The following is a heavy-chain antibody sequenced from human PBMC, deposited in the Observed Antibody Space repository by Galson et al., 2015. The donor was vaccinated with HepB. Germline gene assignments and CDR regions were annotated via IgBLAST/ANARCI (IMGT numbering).Heavy chain of an antibody. CDR1: GFILSTYG. J-gene: IGHJ4*02. CDR3: ATDKRGSSGPTHFDY. V-gene: IGHV3-33*03. D-gene: IGHD1-26*01. Sequence: SLRLSCAASGFILSTYGMHWVHQAPGKGLEWVAVVRFDGSAQFYADSVKGRFTISRDDSSNTLYLQMNSLRAEDTALYYCATDKRGSSGPTHFDYWGQGTPVTVSS. CDR2: VRFDGSAQ.